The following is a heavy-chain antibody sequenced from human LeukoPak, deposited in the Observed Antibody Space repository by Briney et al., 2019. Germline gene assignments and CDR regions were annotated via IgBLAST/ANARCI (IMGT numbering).Heavy chain of an antibody. CDR1: GGSFSAFH. CDR2: MKQSGTP. CDR3: ASRPFLYGFRTYFDN. J-gene: IGHJ4*02. D-gene: IGHD3-10*01. V-gene: IGHV4-34*01. Sequence: SETLSLTCAVYGGSFSAFHWNWIRQSPAKGPEWLGEMKQSGTPRYNPSLQSRVTISVDKSKNQFSPNVRSVTAADTAVYYCASRPFLYGFRTYFDNWAQGTLVTVSS.